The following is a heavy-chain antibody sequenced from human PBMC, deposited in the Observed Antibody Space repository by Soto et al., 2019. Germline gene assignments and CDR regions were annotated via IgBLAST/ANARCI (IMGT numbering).Heavy chain of an antibody. CDR2: IYYSGST. D-gene: IGHD5-12*01. CDR3: ASYRGYEVGMDV. J-gene: IGHJ6*02. Sequence: TSETLSLTCTVSGGSISSGDYYWSWIRQPPGKCLGWIGYIYYSGSTYYNPSLKSGVTISLDTSKNQFSLKLNSVTAADTAVYYCASYRGYEVGMDVWGQGTTVTVSS. CDR1: GGSISSGDYY. V-gene: IGHV4-30-4*01.